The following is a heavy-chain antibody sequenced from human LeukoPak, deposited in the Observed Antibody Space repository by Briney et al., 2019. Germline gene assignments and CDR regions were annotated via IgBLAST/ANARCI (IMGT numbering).Heavy chain of an antibody. V-gene: IGHV3-9*01. J-gene: IGHJ4*02. CDR1: GFTFDDYA. D-gene: IGHD3-9*01. Sequence: GRSLRLSCAASGFTFDDYAMHWVRQAPGKGLEWVSGISWNSGSTGYADSVKGRFTISRDNAKNSLYLQMNSLRAEDTALYYCAKCDNYDILTGHFDYWGQGTLVTVSS. CDR3: AKCDNYDILTGHFDY. CDR2: ISWNSGST.